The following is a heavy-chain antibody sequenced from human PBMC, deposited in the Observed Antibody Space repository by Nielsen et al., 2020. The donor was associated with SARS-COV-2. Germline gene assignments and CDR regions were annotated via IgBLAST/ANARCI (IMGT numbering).Heavy chain of an antibody. J-gene: IGHJ4*02. D-gene: IGHD2-8*01. CDR1: GLTFSTYS. Sequence: GESLKISCAASGLTFSTYSIMWVRQAPGKGLEWVSHISASGSYKYYADSVKGRFTISRDNAKNSVYLQMNSLRAEDTAVYYCATDQYCPNGICSSGGGDYWGQGTLVAVSS. V-gene: IGHV3-21*01. CDR2: ISASGSYK. CDR3: ATDQYCPNGICSSGGGDY.